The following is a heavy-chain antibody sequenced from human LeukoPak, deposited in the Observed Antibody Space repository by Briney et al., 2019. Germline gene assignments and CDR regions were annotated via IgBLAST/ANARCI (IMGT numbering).Heavy chain of an antibody. CDR3: ARGEVPAARPYILFAP. CDR2: INARGDT. CDR1: GSSFNDYY. V-gene: IGHV4-34*01. D-gene: IGHD2-2*01. Sequence: SETLSLTCPVYGSSFNDYYCICIRQPPGKGLEWIGEINARGDTNYNPSLKSRVTISVDTSKKQFSLRLTSMIAADTALYYCARGEVPAARPYILFAPGRGGTLVTVSS. J-gene: IGHJ5*02.